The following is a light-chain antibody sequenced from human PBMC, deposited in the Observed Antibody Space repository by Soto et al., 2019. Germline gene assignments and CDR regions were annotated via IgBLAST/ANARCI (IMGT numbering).Light chain of an antibody. V-gene: IGKV1-5*01. J-gene: IGKJ1*01. CDR2: DAS. CDR3: QQYNTYWT. CDR1: QSISSR. Sequence: DIQMTQSPSTLSASVGDRVTITCRASQSISSRLAWYQQKAGKAPKLLIYDASTLESGVPSRFSGSGSGTDFTLTISSLQPDDFATYYCQQYNTYWTFGQGTKVDI.